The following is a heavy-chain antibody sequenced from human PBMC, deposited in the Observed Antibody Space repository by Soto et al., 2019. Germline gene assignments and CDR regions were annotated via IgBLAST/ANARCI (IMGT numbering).Heavy chain of an antibody. J-gene: IGHJ6*02. CDR3: AMSDGPYFYYDIDG. Sequence: QVQVEQSGAEVKKPGSSLKVSCKTSGGPFSSQAFNWVRQARGHGLEWMGGIIPLLGSTTYAQKFQDRATFTADESTSTVYMELRSLRSEDTATYFCAMSDGPYFYYDIDGWGRGTTVTVSS. D-gene: IGHD2-21*01. V-gene: IGHV1-69*01. CDR1: GGPFSSQA. CDR2: IIPLLGST.